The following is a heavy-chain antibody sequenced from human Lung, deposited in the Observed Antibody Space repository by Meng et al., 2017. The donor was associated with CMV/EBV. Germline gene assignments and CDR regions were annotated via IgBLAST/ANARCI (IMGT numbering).Heavy chain of an antibody. J-gene: IGHJ3*02. CDR1: GFTVSSYW. Sequence: AVSGFTVSSYWLSWVRQDPGKGLEWVANIKQDGSETYYMDSVKGRFTISRDNAKNSLYLQMNSLRAGDTAVYYCARDHSGRGAFDIWGQGTRVTVSS. V-gene: IGHV3-7*01. CDR3: ARDHSGRGAFDI. CDR2: IKQDGSET. D-gene: IGHD3-10*01.